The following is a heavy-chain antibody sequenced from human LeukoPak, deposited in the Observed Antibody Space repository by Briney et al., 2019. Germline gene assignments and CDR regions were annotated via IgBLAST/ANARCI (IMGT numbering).Heavy chain of an antibody. CDR2: IRYDGSNK. CDR1: GFTFSSYG. V-gene: IGHV3-30*02. CDR3: AKGQGATLTDFQH. J-gene: IGHJ1*01. Sequence: PGGSLRLSCAASGFTFSSYGMHWVRQAPGKGLEWVAFIRYDGSNKYYADSVKGRFTISRDNSKNTLYLQMNSLRAEDTAVYYCAKGQGATLTDFQHWGQGTLVTVSS. D-gene: IGHD1-26*01.